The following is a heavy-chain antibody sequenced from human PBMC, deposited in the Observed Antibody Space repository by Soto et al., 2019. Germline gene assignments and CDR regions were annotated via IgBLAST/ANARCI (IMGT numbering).Heavy chain of an antibody. D-gene: IGHD6-13*01. CDR2: ISAYNGNT. Sequence: QVQLVQSGAEVKKPWASVKVSFKTSGYNFTSYDITWVRKAPGQGLEWMGWISAYNGNTNYAQKLQGRVTMTTDTSTSTAYMELRSLRSDDTAVYYCARDVGYSSTWEIWGQGTMVTVSS. CDR3: ARDVGYSSTWEI. V-gene: IGHV1-18*01. CDR1: GYNFTSYD. J-gene: IGHJ3*02.